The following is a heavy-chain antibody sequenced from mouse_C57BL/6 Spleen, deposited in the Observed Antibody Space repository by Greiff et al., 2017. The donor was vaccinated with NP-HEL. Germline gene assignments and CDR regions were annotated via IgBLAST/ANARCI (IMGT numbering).Heavy chain of an antibody. CDR1: GYTFTSYW. V-gene: IGHV1-69*01. CDR2: IDPSDSYT. CDR3: ARVVGYFDY. Sequence: QVQLKQPGAELVMPGASVKLSCKASGYTFTSYWMHWVKQRPGQGLEWIGEIDPSDSYTNYIQKFKGQSTLTVDKSSSTAYMPLSSLTSEDSAVYYCARVVGYFDYWGQGTTLTVSS. J-gene: IGHJ2*01.